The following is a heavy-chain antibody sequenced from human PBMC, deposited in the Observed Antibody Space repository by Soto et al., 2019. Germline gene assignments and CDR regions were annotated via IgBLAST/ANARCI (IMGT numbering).Heavy chain of an antibody. CDR2: IKQDGSEK. CDR3: ARMIPFRGFDY. D-gene: IGHD3-16*01. CDR1: GFTFSNYW. V-gene: IGHV3-7*01. Sequence: EVQLVESGGGLVQPGGSLRLSCAASGFTFSNYWMSWVRQAPGKGLEWVANIKQDGSEKYYVDSVKGRFTISRDNAKNSLYLQINSLRAEDTAVYYCARMIPFRGFDYWGQGTLVTVSS. J-gene: IGHJ4*02.